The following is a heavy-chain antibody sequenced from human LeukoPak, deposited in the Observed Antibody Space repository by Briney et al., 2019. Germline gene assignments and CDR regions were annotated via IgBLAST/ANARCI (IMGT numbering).Heavy chain of an antibody. J-gene: IGHJ5*01. Sequence: PGGSLRLSCTASGFIFSTYSMNWVRQAPGKGLEWVSYISSSSSTIYYRDSVKGRFTISRDNAKNSLYLQMSSLRVEDTAVYYCTRGWGAHDSWGLGTLVTVSA. V-gene: IGHV3-48*01. CDR1: GFIFSTYS. D-gene: IGHD3-16*01. CDR3: TRGWGAHDS. CDR2: ISSSSSTI.